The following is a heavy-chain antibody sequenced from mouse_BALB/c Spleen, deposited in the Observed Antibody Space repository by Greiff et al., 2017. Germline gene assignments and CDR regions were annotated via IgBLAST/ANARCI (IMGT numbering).Heavy chain of an antibody. Sequence: VQLVESGPDLVAPSQSLSITCTVSGFSLTSYGVHWVRQPPGKGLEWLVVIWSDGSTTYNSALKSRLSISKDNSKSQVFLKMNSLQTDDTAMYYCARHGGGYYYAMDYWGQGTSVTVSS. J-gene: IGHJ4*01. CDR2: IWSDGST. D-gene: IGHD2-2*01. CDR3: ARHGGGYYYAMDY. CDR1: GFSLTSYG. V-gene: IGHV2-6-2*01.